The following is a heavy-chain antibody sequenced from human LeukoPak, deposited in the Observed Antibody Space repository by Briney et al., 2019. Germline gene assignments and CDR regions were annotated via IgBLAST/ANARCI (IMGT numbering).Heavy chain of an antibody. D-gene: IGHD6-19*01. Sequence: GGSLRLSCAASGFTFSSYGMHWVRQAPGKGLEWVAVISYVGSNKYYADSVKGRFTISRDNSKNTLYLQMNSLRAEDAAVYFCAKQVNSVAVAGNLDYWGQGTLVTVSS. CDR1: GFTFSSYG. CDR2: ISYVGSNK. J-gene: IGHJ4*02. V-gene: IGHV3-33*05. CDR3: AKQVNSVAVAGNLDY.